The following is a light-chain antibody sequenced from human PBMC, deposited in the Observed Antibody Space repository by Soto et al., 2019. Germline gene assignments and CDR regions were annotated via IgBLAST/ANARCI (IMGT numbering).Light chain of an antibody. J-gene: IGLJ1*01. CDR3: SSYTSSSTGYV. CDR1: SSDVGGYNY. V-gene: IGLV2-14*01. Sequence: QSALTQPASVSGSPGQSITISCTGTSSDVGGYNYVSWYQQHPGKAPKLMIYEVSNRPSGVSNRSSGSKSGNTASLTISGLQAEDEADYYCSSYTSSSTGYVFGTGTKVTV. CDR2: EVS.